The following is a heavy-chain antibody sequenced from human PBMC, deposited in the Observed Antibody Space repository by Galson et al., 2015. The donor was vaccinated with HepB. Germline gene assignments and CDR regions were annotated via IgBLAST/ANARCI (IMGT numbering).Heavy chain of an antibody. V-gene: IGHV3-30*04. CDR3: ARDNRGFGAGGFDY. CDR2: ISYDGSNK. J-gene: IGHJ4*02. Sequence: SLRLSCAASGFTFSSYAMHWVRQAPGKGLEWVAVISYDGSNKYYADSVKGRFTISRDNSKNTLYLQMNSLRAEDTAVYYCARDNRGFGAGGFDYWGQGTLVAVSS. D-gene: IGHD3-10*01. CDR1: GFTFSSYA.